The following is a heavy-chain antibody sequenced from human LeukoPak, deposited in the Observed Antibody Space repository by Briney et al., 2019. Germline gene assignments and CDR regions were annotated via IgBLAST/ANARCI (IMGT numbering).Heavy chain of an antibody. CDR1: GFTFSDYY. D-gene: IGHD5-12*01. CDR2: ISSSGSTI. CDR3: ARDHSSGYVSKTRGEHFDY. J-gene: IGHJ4*02. Sequence: PGGSLRLSCAASGFTFSDYYMSWIRQAPGKGLEWVSYISSSGSTIYYADSVKGRFTISRDNAKNSLYLQMNSLRAEDTAVYYCARDHSSGYVSKTRGEHFDYWGQGTLVTVSS. V-gene: IGHV3-11*01.